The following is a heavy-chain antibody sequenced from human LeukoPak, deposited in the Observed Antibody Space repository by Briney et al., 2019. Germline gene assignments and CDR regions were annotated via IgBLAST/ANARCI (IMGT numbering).Heavy chain of an antibody. CDR2: ISSSGSTI. Sequence: PGGSLRLSCAASGFTFSSYEMNWVRQAPGKGLEWVSYISSSGSTIYYADSVKGRFTISRDNAKNSLYLQMNSLRAEDTAVYYCARDRNDYGDYVRFDYWGQGTLVTVSS. CDR3: ARDRNDYGDYVRFDY. CDR1: GFTFSSYE. D-gene: IGHD4-17*01. J-gene: IGHJ4*02. V-gene: IGHV3-48*03.